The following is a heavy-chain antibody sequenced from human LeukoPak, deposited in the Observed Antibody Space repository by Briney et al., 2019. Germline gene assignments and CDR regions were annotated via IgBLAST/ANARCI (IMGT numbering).Heavy chain of an antibody. CDR1: GFPFSTYW. J-gene: IGHJ4*02. V-gene: IGHV3-7*01. CDR2: INQDGRTI. D-gene: IGHD6-13*01. CDR3: ATDRGYSTFDY. Sequence: GGSLRLSCAASGFPFSTYWMNWIRQAAGKGLEWVANINQDGRTINYGDPVKGRFTISGDNARKSLYLQMTSLRAEDTALYYCATDRGYSTFDYWGQGTLVTVSS.